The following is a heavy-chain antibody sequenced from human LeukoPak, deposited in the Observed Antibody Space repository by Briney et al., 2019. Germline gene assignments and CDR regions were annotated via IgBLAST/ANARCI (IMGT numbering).Heavy chain of an antibody. V-gene: IGHV4-39*07. CDR1: GGSISSSSYY. CDR2: IYYSGST. D-gene: IGHD2-2*01. Sequence: SETLSLTCTVSGGSISSSSYYWGWIRQPPGKGLEWIGSIYYSGSTYYNPSLKSRVTISVDTSKNQFSLKLSSVTAADTAVYYCARVPEGLYCSSTSCYGVYYFDYWGQGTLVTVSS. J-gene: IGHJ4*02. CDR3: ARVPEGLYCSSTSCYGVYYFDY.